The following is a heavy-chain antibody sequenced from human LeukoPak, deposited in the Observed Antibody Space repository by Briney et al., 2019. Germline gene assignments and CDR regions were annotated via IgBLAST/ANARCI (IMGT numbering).Heavy chain of an antibody. D-gene: IGHD6-6*01. V-gene: IGHV4-59*01. CDR3: ARTYSSSSSYSDF. J-gene: IGHJ4*02. CDR1: GGAISSYY. CDR2: IYYSGST. Sequence: SETLSLTCTVSGGAISSYYWSWIRQSPGKGLEWIGYIYYSGSTNYNPSLKSRVTISVETSKNQFSLNLTSVTAADTAVYYCARTYSSSSSYSDFWGQGTLVTVSS.